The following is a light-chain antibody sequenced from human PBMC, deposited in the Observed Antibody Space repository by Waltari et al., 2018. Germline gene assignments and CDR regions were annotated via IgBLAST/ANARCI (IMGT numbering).Light chain of an antibody. V-gene: IGLV3-10*01. CDR2: EDT. CDR3: YSPDGSDNHAPWV. Sequence: SYELTQPPSLSVSPGQTARITCSGDALPQKYAYWYQQKSGQAPALVISEDTKRPSGIPERFSGSSSGTWVTLIISGAQVEDEADYYCYSPDGSDNHAPWVYGGGTKLTVL. J-gene: IGLJ3*02. CDR1: ALPQKY.